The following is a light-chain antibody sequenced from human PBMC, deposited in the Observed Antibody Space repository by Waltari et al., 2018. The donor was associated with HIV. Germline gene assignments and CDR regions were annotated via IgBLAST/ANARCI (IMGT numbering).Light chain of an antibody. CDR2: DDA. J-gene: IGLJ3*02. Sequence: SYILTQSPSVSVAPGKTAKISCGGDNVGSKRVHWYQQKPGQAPLLVIYDDAARPSWIPARFSGSNSGNTATLTITRVEVGDEADYYCQVWDFTTDHVVFGGGTKLTVL. V-gene: IGLV3-21*03. CDR1: NVGSKR. CDR3: QVWDFTTDHVV.